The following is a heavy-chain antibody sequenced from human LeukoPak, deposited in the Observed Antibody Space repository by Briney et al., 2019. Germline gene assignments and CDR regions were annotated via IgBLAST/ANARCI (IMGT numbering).Heavy chain of an antibody. D-gene: IGHD6-13*01. CDR2: IYYSGST. CDR3: ARDRPYSSSWFSGYGMDV. J-gene: IGHJ6*02. Sequence: PSETLSLTCTVSGGSISSGGYYWSWIRQHPGKGLEWIGYIYYSGSTYYNPSLKSRVTISVDTSKNQFSLKLSSVTAADTAVYYCARDRPYSSSWFSGYGMDVWGQGTTVTVSS. V-gene: IGHV4-31*03. CDR1: GGSISSGGYY.